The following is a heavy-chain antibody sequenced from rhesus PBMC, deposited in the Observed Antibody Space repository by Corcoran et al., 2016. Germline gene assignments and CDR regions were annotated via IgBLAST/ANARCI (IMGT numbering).Heavy chain of an antibody. D-gene: IGHD6-25*01. V-gene: IGHV3S42*01. CDR3: AKVGGSWGY. J-gene: IGHJ4*01. CDR1: GFTFSSYW. Sequence: EVQLVESGGGLAKPGGSLRLSCAASGFTFSSYWMNWVRQTPGKGLEWISAINRGGGSTYYADSVKGRFNISRDNSKNTLSLQMNSLRAEDTAVYYCAKVGGSWGYWGQGVLVTVSS. CDR2: INRGGGST.